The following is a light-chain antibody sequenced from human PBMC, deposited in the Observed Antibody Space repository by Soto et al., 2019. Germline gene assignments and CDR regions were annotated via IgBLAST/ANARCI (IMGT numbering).Light chain of an antibody. CDR3: QQGYTSAIT. CDR2: AAS. V-gene: IGKV1-39*01. Sequence: DIQMTQSPSSLSASVGDRVTITCRASQSIGKHLNWYQQKPGKAPKFLIYAASNLQSGVPSRFSGSGSGTAFTLTVNSLQPEDFATYYCQQGYTSAITFGQGTRLEIK. CDR1: QSIGKH. J-gene: IGKJ5*01.